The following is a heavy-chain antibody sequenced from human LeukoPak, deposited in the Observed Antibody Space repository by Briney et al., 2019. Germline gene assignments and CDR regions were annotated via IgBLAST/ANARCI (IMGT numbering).Heavy chain of an antibody. V-gene: IGHV3-23*01. Sequence: GGSLRLSCAASGFTFSSYAMSWVRQAPGKGLEWVSAISGSGGSTYYADSVKGRFTISRDNSKNTLYLQMNSLRAEDTAVYYCAKDPAPYYYDSGKRDGYFQHWGQGTLVTVSS. D-gene: IGHD3-22*01. J-gene: IGHJ1*01. CDR2: ISGSGGST. CDR1: GFTFSSYA. CDR3: AKDPAPYYYDSGKRDGYFQH.